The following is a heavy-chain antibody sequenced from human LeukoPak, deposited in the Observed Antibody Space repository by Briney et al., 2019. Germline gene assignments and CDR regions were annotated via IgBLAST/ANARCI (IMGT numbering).Heavy chain of an antibody. CDR1: GFTFSSYA. J-gene: IGHJ4*02. V-gene: IGHV3-23*01. CDR2: ISGSGGST. CDR3: TPSWARGFDY. D-gene: IGHD2-15*01. Sequence: PGGSLRLSCAASGFTFSSYAMSWVRQAPGEGLEWVSAISGSGGSTYYADSVKGRFTISRDNSKNTLYLQMNSLRAEDTAVYYCTPSWARGFDYWGQGTLVTVSS.